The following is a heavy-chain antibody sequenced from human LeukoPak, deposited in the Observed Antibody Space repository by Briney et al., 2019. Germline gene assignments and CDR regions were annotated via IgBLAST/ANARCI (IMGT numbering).Heavy chain of an antibody. J-gene: IGHJ4*02. CDR3: AKDVQEYYDFWRGYYFGY. CDR1: GFTFSRYA. CDR2: ISGSGGST. Sequence: GGSLRLSCAASGFTFSRYAMSWVRQAPGKGLEWVSAISGSGGSTYYADSVKGRFTISRDNSKNTLYLQMNSLRAEDTAVYYCAKDVQEYYDFWRGYYFGYWGQGTLVTVSS. V-gene: IGHV3-23*01. D-gene: IGHD3-3*01.